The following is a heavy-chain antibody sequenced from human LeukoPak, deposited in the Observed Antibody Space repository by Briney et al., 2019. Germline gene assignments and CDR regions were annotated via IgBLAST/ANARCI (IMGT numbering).Heavy chain of an antibody. V-gene: IGHV4-30-4*01. CDR1: GGSISSGDDY. CDR3: ARGYSSSWYDSPFFDY. D-gene: IGHD6-13*01. Sequence: PSQTLSLTCTVSGGSISSGDDYWSWIRQPPGKGLEWIGYIYYSGSTYYNPSLKSRVTISVDTSKNQFSLKLSSVTAADTAVYYCARGYSSSWYDSPFFDYWGQGTLVTVSS. CDR2: IYYSGST. J-gene: IGHJ4*02.